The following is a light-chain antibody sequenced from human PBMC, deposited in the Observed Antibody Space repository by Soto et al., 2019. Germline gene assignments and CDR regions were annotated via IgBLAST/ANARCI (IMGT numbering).Light chain of an antibody. CDR2: DVS. CDR1: QTINNR. Sequence: DIQMTQSPSTLSASVGDRVTIPCRASQTINNRLAWYQQKPGKAPKLLIYDVSTLESGVPSRFSGSGSGTEFSLTISSLQSEDFAVYYCQQYSDWPPWTFGQGTKVDIK. V-gene: IGKV1-5*01. J-gene: IGKJ1*01. CDR3: QQYSDWPPWT.